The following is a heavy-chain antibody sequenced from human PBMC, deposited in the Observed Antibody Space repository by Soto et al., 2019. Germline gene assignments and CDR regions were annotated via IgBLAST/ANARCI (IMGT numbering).Heavy chain of an antibody. Sequence: EVQLLESGGDLVQSGGSLRLSCAASGFTFSGYGMSWVRQAPGKGLEWVSAISGSGASTYYADSVKGRFTVSRDNSNKTLFLQMDSLRAEDTAKYYCARCTSPWYYYAMDVWGQGTTVTVSS. J-gene: IGHJ6*02. V-gene: IGHV3-23*01. D-gene: IGHD2-2*01. CDR1: GFTFSGYG. CDR2: ISGSGAST. CDR3: ARCTSPWYYYAMDV.